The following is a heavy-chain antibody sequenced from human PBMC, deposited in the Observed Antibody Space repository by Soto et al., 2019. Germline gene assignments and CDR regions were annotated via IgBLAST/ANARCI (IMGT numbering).Heavy chain of an antibody. J-gene: IGHJ4*02. CDR2: IIGNSEAT. CDR3: AKDLRPDGRYDLDY. CDR1: GFNFNIYA. V-gene: IGHV3-23*01. Sequence: GSLRLSCAAYGFNFNIYAMNWVRQAPGKGLEWVACIIGNSEATYYADSVKGRFTISRDNSNHILYLQLSSLRVEDTAIYYCAKDLRPDGRYDLDYWGQGTQVTVSS. D-gene: IGHD3-3*01.